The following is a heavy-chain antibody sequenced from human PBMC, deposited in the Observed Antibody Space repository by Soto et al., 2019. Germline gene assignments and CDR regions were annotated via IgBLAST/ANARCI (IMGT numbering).Heavy chain of an antibody. CDR3: KGITLFRGMDV. V-gene: IGHV6-1*01. D-gene: IGHD3-10*01. CDR2: TYYKSKWNN. CDR1: GDSVSSNSAG. J-gene: IGHJ6*02. Sequence: SRTLSLTCVISGDSVSSNSAGWNWIRQSPSRGLEWLGRTYYKSKWNNDYALSVKSRITINPDTSKNQFSLHLYSVTPEDTAVYYCKGITLFRGMDVWGQGTRVTVSS.